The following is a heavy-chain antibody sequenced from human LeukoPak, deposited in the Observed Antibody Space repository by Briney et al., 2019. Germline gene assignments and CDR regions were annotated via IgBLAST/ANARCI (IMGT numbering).Heavy chain of an antibody. CDR3: GRVGGRSKAAKGDAFDI. D-gene: IGHD6-6*01. CDR2: ISSGSTYM. V-gene: IGHV3-21*01. CDR1: GFTFSSYA. J-gene: IGHJ3*02. Sequence: GGSLRLSCAASGFTFSSYAMSWVRQAPGKGLEWVSSISSGSTYMYYADSVKGRFTISRDNAQNSMYLQMNSLRAEDTAVYYCGRVGGRSKAAKGDAFDIWGQGTMVTVSS.